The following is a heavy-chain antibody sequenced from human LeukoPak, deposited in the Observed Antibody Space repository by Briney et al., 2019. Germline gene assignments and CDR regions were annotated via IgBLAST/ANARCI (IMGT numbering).Heavy chain of an antibody. V-gene: IGHV4-59*01. CDR1: GGSISSSY. CDR2: IYNSGST. J-gene: IGHJ6*03. D-gene: IGHD2-2*01. CDR3: ARDQYAPYYYYYMDV. Sequence: SETLSLTCTVSGGSISSSYWSWIRQPPGKGLEWIGYIYNSGSTNYNPSLESRVTISVDTSKNQFSLKLSSVTAADTAVYYCARDQYAPYYYYYMDVWGKGTTVTVSS.